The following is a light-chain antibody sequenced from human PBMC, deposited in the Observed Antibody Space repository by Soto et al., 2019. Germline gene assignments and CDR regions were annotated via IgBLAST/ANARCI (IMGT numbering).Light chain of an antibody. CDR3: SSYISSSTYV. J-gene: IGLJ1*01. CDR1: SSDIGRYNY. CDR2: DVR. Sequence: QSVLPQHASVSGSHGQSITITCTGTSSDIGRYNYVSWYQQYPGKAPKFMIYDVRNRPSGVSNRFSGSKSGNTASLTISGLQAEDEADYYCSSYISSSTYVFGTGTKLT. V-gene: IGLV2-14*01.